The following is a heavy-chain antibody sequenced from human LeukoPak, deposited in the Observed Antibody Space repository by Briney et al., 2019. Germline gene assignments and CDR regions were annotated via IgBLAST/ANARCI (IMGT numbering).Heavy chain of an antibody. V-gene: IGHV4-59*01. CDR1: GGSIRRYY. CDR2: IYYSGSS. D-gene: IGHD1-26*01. Sequence: PSETLSLTCTVSGGSIRRYYWSWIRQPPGKGLEWIGYIYYSGSSTYNPSLKSRVTISVDTSKNHFSLKLSSVTAADTAVYYCAKDLGEGIVGTFDYWGQGTLVTVSS. J-gene: IGHJ4*02. CDR3: AKDLGEGIVGTFDY.